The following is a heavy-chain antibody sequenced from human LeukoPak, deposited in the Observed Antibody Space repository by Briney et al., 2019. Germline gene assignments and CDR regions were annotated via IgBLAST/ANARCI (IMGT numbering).Heavy chain of an antibody. V-gene: IGHV1-2*02. CDR3: AREGSAYPY. J-gene: IGHJ4*02. CDR1: GYTFTGYY. Sequence: GASAKVSCKASGYTFTGYYIHWVRQAPGQGLEWMGWINPNSGGTNYAQKFQGRVTMTRDTSISTAYMEVSRLTSDDTAVFYCAREGSAYPYWGQGTLVTVSS. CDR2: INPNSGGT. D-gene: IGHD5-12*01.